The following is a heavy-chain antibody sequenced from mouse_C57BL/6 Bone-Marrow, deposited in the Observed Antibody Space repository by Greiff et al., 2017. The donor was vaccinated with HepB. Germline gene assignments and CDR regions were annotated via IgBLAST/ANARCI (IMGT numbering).Heavy chain of an antibody. J-gene: IGHJ1*03. V-gene: IGHV1-74*01. CDR3: ARGHGNYRYFDV. D-gene: IGHD2-1*01. CDR2: IHPSDSDT. CDR1: GYTFTSYW. Sequence: VQLQQPGAELVKPGASVKVSCKASGYTFTSYWMHWVKQRPGQGLEWIGRIHPSDSDTNYNQKFKGKATLTVDKPSSTAYMQLSSLTSEDSAVYYCARGHGNYRYFDVWGTGTTVTVSS.